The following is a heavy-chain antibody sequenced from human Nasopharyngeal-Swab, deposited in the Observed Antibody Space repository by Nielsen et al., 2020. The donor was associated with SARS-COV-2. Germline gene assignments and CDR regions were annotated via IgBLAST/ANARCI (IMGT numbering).Heavy chain of an antibody. CDR3: ARMAVAGTGDY. CDR1: GYTFTGYY. Sequence: ASVKVSCKASGYTFTGYYKHWVRQAPGQGLEWMGRINPNSGGTNYAQKFQGRVTMTRDTSISKAYMELSRLRSDDTAVYYCARMAVAGTGDYWGQGTLVTVSS. D-gene: IGHD6-19*01. V-gene: IGHV1-2*06. J-gene: IGHJ4*02. CDR2: INPNSGGT.